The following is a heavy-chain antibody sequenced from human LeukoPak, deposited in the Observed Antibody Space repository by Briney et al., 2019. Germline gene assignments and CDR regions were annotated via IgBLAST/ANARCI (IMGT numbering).Heavy chain of an antibody. Sequence: PSETMSLTCAVSGYSISSGYYWGWIRPPPGRGLEWIGSINHRANTYCNPSLKSRVAISIDTSKNDFSLKVTSVTAADTAVYFCARQDTAMVKGWFDPWGQGTLVTVSS. CDR2: INHRANT. V-gene: IGHV4-38-2*01. J-gene: IGHJ5*02. CDR1: GYSISSGYY. D-gene: IGHD5-18*01. CDR3: ARQDTAMVKGWFDP.